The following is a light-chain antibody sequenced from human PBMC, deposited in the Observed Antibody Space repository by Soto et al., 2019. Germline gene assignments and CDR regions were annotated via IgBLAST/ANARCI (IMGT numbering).Light chain of an antibody. J-gene: IGKJ1*01. CDR2: DAS. Sequence: DIVMTQSPATLSVSPWETATLSCRASQSVSSYLAWYQQKPGQAPRLLIYDASNRAAGIPARFSGSGSGTDFTLTISRMEPEDFAVYCCQQYGSSSRTFGQGTKVDIK. CDR3: QQYGSSSRT. V-gene: IGKV3-11*01. CDR1: QSVSSY.